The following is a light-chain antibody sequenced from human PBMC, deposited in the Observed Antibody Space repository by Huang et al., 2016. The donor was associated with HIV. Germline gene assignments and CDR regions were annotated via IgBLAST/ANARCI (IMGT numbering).Light chain of an antibody. CDR3: QHYANWPWFT. Sequence: EIVMTQSPATLSVSPGERATLSCRDSQSVSSNLAWYQQKPGQAPRLLIYGASTRATGIPANFSGIGSGTEFTLTINSLQSEDFAVYYCQHYANWPWFTFGQGTKL. J-gene: IGKJ2*01. V-gene: IGKV3-15*01. CDR1: QSVSSN. CDR2: GAS.